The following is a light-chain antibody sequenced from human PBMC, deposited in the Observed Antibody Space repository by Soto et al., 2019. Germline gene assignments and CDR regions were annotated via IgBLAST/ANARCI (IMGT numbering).Light chain of an antibody. Sequence: QAVVTQDPSLTVSPGGTVTLTCGSSTGAVTSGHYPYWFQQKPGQAPRTLIYDTDNKHSWTPARFSGSLLGGKAALTLSGAQPEDEAEYYCSLSYSGSVVFGGGTKLTVL. J-gene: IGLJ3*02. CDR1: TGAVTSGHY. CDR3: SLSYSGSVV. CDR2: DTD. V-gene: IGLV7-46*01.